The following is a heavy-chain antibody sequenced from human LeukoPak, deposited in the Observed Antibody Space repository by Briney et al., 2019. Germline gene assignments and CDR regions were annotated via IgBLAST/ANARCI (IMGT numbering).Heavy chain of an antibody. CDR3: ARDPLDFWSGYCDH. V-gene: IGHV3-30*04. J-gene: IGHJ4*02. D-gene: IGHD3-3*01. CDR2: ISYDGSNK. CDR1: GFTFSSYA. Sequence: AGRSLRLSCAASGFTFSSYAMHWVRQAPGKGLEWVAVISYDGSNKYYADSVKGRFTISRDNPKNTLYLQMNSLRAEDTAVYYCARDPLDFWSGYCDHWGQGTLVTVSS.